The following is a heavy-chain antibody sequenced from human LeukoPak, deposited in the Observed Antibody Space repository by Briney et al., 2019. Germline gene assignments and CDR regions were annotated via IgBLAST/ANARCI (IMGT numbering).Heavy chain of an antibody. CDR3: ARENCGRDSYTDY. V-gene: IGHV4-30-4*08. D-gene: IGHD2-21*01. J-gene: IGHJ4*02. CDR1: GGSISSGDYY. Sequence: SQTLSLTCTVSGGSISSGDYYWSWIRQPPGKGLEGIGYIYYSGCTYYNPSLKRRATIPVDTTKTQFSLRLSSVTAAETAVYYCARENCGRDSYTDYSSQGTLVTVYS. CDR2: IYYSGCT.